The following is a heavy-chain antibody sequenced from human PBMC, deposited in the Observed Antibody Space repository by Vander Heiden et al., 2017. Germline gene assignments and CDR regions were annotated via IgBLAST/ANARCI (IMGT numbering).Heavy chain of an antibody. CDR1: GGSFSGYY. CDR3: ASQLEVATPHYYYGMDV. CDR2: INHSGSN. Sequence: QVQLQQWGAGLLKPSETLSLTCAVYGGSFSGYYWSWIRQPPGKGLEWIGEINHSGSNNYNPSPKGRVTISVDTSKNQFSLKLSSVTAADTAVYYLASQLEVATPHYYYGMDVWGQGTTVTVSS. D-gene: IGHD5-12*01. J-gene: IGHJ6*02. V-gene: IGHV4-34*01.